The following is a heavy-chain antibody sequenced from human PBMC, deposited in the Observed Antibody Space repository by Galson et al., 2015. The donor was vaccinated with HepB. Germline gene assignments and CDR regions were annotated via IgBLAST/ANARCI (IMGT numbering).Heavy chain of an antibody. CDR1: GLTFNTYT. D-gene: IGHD4-23*01. V-gene: IGHV3-48*04. CDR3: SRGHGAISAT. Sequence: SLRLSCAASGLTFNTYTVTWVRQALGKGLEWLSCISTSDHSVYYADSVKGRFSISIDNSKSSIYLQMSSLRGEDTAVYFCSRGHGAISATWGQGTLVTVSS. CDR2: ISTSDHSV. J-gene: IGHJ5*02.